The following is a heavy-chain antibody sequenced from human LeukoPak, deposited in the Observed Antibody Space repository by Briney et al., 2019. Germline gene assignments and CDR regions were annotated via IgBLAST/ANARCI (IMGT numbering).Heavy chain of an antibody. Sequence: GGSLRLSCVGSGFTFSSYGMSWVRQAPGKGLEWVSIISDSGGDTYYADSVKGRFTISRDNSKNTLYLQMNSLRAEDTAVYYCAKRSTLTNYYFDYWDQGTLVTVSS. CDR2: ISDSGGDT. CDR1: GFTFSSYG. J-gene: IGHJ4*02. V-gene: IGHV3-23*01. D-gene: IGHD4-17*01. CDR3: AKRSTLTNYYFDY.